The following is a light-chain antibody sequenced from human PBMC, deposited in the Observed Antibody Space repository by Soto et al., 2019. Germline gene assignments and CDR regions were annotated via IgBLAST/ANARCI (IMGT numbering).Light chain of an antibody. CDR1: SSDVGGYNY. CDR2: EVS. J-gene: IGLJ1*01. CDR3: SSYTSSSTLNYV. Sequence: QSVLTQPACVSVPRGQSITISCTGTSSDVGGYNYVSLYQQHPGKAPKLMIYEVSNRPSGVSNRFSGSKSGNTASLTISGLQAEDEADYYCSSYTSSSTLNYVFGTGTKVTVL. V-gene: IGLV2-14*01.